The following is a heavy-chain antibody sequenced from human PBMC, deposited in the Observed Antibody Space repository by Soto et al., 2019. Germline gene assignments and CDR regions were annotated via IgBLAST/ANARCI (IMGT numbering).Heavy chain of an antibody. D-gene: IGHD6-13*01. CDR1: GGSLKSGGYY. CDR3: ARHSSSWPIFDY. CDR2: IYYTGRT. Sequence: PSETLSLTCTVSGGSLKSGGYYWSWIRQHPGRGLEWIGYIYYTGRTYYNPSLESRVTFSVDTSKNQFSLKLSSVTAADTAVYYCARHSSSWPIFDYWGQGTLVTVSS. J-gene: IGHJ4*02. V-gene: IGHV4-31*02.